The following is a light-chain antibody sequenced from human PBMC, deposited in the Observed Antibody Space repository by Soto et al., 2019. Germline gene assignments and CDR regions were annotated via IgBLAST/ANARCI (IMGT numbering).Light chain of an antibody. J-gene: IGKJ1*01. CDR1: QSVRSSY. V-gene: IGKV3-20*01. CDR3: QQYGSSPPWT. Sequence: EIVLTQSPDTLSLSPGESATLSCRASQSVRSSYLAWYQQTPGQTPRLLIYAASSRATGIPDRFSGSGSGTDFTLTISRLEPEDFAVYYCQQYGSSPPWTFGQGTKVDI. CDR2: AAS.